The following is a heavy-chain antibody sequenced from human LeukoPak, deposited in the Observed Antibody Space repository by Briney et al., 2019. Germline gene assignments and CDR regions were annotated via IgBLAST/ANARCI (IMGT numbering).Heavy chain of an antibody. CDR2: ISAYNGNT. Sequence: ASVKVSCKASGYTFTSYGIRWVRQAPGQGLEWMGWISAYNGNTNYAQKLQGRVTMTTDTSTSTAYMELRSLRSDDTAVYYCARFSRYGDYFDYWGQGTLVTVSS. V-gene: IGHV1-18*01. J-gene: IGHJ4*02. CDR3: ARFSRYGDYFDY. CDR1: GYTFTSYG. D-gene: IGHD4-17*01.